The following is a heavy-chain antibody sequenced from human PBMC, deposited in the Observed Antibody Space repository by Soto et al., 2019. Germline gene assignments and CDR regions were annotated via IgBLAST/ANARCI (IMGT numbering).Heavy chain of an antibody. Sequence: ASVKVSCKASGYTSTSYDINWVRQATGQGLEWMGWMNPNSGNTGYAQKFQGRVTMTRNTSISTAYMELSSLRSEDTAVYYCAQWGYDYIWGSYRYATADYWGQGTLVTVSS. CDR2: MNPNSGNT. V-gene: IGHV1-8*01. CDR1: GYTSTSYD. CDR3: AQWGYDYIWGSYRYATADY. D-gene: IGHD3-16*02. J-gene: IGHJ4*02.